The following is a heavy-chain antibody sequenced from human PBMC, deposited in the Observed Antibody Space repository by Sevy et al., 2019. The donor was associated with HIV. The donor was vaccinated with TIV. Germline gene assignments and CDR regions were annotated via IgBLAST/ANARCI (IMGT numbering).Heavy chain of an antibody. CDR2: IYHSGST. Sequence: SETLSLICTVSGYSISSGYYWGWIRQPPGKGRDWIGRIYHSGSTYYNPSLKSRVTISVDTSKNQFSLKLSSVTAADTAVYYCARDRLELRAHDYWGQGTLVTVSS. D-gene: IGHD1-7*01. V-gene: IGHV4-38-2*02. CDR1: GYSISSGYY. J-gene: IGHJ4*02. CDR3: ARDRLELRAHDY.